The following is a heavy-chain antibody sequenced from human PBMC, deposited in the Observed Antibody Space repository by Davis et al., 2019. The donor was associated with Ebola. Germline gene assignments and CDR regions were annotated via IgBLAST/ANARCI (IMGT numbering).Heavy chain of an antibody. CDR2: INPSGGST. CDR3: AADPHYYYYYGMDV. J-gene: IGHJ6*02. V-gene: IGHV1-46*01. CDR1: GYTFTSYY. Sequence: ASVKVSCKASGYTFTSYYMHWVRQAPGQGLEWMGIINPSGGSTSYAQKFQERVTITRDMSTSTAYMELSSLRSEDTAVYYCAADPHYYYYYGMDVWGQGTTVTVSS.